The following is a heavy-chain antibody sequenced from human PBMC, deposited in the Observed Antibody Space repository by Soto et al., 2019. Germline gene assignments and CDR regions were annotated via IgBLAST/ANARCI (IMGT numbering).Heavy chain of an antibody. Sequence: EVQLVESGGGLVQPGGCLRLFCEGSGFTFSGHYMAWVRQAPGKGLEWLGRIRNKPNGHTTAYAASVKGRFTISRDDSKNLVYLQMNSLKSEDTALYYCSTTVITAPLFEYWGQGTLVAVSS. CDR2: IRNKPNGHTT. D-gene: IGHD2-21*02. J-gene: IGHJ4*02. CDR1: GFTFSGHY. V-gene: IGHV3-72*01. CDR3: STTVITAPLFEY.